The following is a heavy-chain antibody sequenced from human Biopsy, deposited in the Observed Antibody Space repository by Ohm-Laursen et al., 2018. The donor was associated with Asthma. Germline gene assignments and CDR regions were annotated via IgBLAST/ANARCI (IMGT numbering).Heavy chain of an antibody. J-gene: IGHJ5*02. CDR1: GGSIRSHG. V-gene: IGHV4-59*11. D-gene: IGHD2-15*01. Sequence: SETLSLTCTVSGGSIRSHGWTWIRLPPGKGLEYIGDVSHTGSTNYNPSLKSRVTMSLDTSKNQFSLRLTSVTPADTAVYYCARLADCSGGACYSYGWFDPWGHGTRVTVSS. CDR3: ARLADCSGGACYSYGWFDP. CDR2: VSHTGST.